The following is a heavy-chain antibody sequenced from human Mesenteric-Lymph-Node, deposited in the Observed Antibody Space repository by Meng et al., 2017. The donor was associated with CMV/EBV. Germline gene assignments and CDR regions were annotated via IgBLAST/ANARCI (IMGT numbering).Heavy chain of an antibody. Sequence: ASGFTFNNYAMNWVRQAPGKGLEWVSAISRSGDTTYYADSVRGRFTISRDNSMNTLYLQMNSLRAEDTAVYYCAKGPLAARPNRFDPWGQGTLVTVSS. CDR3: AKGPLAARPNRFDP. CDR2: ISRSGDTT. CDR1: GFTFNNYA. J-gene: IGHJ5*02. V-gene: IGHV3-23*01. D-gene: IGHD6-6*01.